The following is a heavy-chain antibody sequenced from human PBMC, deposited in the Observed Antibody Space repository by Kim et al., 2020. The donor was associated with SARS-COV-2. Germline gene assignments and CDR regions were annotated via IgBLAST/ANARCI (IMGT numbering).Heavy chain of an antibody. D-gene: IGHD3-22*01. J-gene: IGHJ4*02. Sequence: GRFTISRDNSKNTLYLQMNSLRAEDTAVYYCAIKGSYYYDSSGYYPFDYWGQGTLVTVSS. V-gene: IGHV3-23*01. CDR3: AIKGSYYYDSSGYYPFDY.